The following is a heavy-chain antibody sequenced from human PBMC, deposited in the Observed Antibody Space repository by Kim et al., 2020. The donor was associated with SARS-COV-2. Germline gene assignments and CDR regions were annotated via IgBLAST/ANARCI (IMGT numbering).Heavy chain of an antibody. Sequence: SETLSLTCTVSGGSISSYYWSWIRQPPGKGLEWIGYIYYSGSTNYNPSLKSRVTISVDTSKNQFSLKLSSVTAADTAVYYCARDRGAVAGSRIVPGPIDYYYYGMDVWGQGTTVTVSS. J-gene: IGHJ6*02. CDR3: ARDRGAVAGSRIVPGPIDYYYYGMDV. D-gene: IGHD6-19*01. V-gene: IGHV4-59*13. CDR1: GGSISSYY. CDR2: IYYSGST.